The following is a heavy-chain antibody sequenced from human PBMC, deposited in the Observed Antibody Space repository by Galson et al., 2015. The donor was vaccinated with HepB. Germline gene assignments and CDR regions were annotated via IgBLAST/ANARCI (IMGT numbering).Heavy chain of an antibody. D-gene: IGHD3-10*01. Sequence: SVKVSCKASGYKFTSYYMHWVRQAPGQGLEWMGIINPSGGSTDYAQKFQGILTMTRDTSTSTVFMELSSLRSEDTAVYDCARGVLLWDGPDYWGQGTLVTVSS. J-gene: IGHJ4*02. V-gene: IGHV1-46*01. CDR1: GYKFTSYY. CDR3: ARGVLLWDGPDY. CDR2: INPSGGST.